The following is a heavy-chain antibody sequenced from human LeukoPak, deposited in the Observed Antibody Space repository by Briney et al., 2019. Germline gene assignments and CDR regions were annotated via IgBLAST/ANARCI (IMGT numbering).Heavy chain of an antibody. Sequence: GGSLRLSCAAPGFTLSSYAMSWVRQAPGKGLEWVSAISDSGNTYHADSVKGRFTISRDNAKNSLYLQMNSLRAEDTAVYYCATYYDFWSGYDYWGQGTLVTVSS. V-gene: IGHV3-23*01. CDR1: GFTLSSYA. J-gene: IGHJ4*02. D-gene: IGHD3-3*01. CDR2: ISDSGNT. CDR3: ATYYDFWSGYDY.